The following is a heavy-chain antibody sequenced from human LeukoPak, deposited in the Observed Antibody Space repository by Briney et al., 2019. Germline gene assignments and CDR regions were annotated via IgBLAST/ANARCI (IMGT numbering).Heavy chain of an antibody. D-gene: IGHD3-22*01. CDR2: IYYRGST. CDR1: GGSISSGGYY. J-gene: IGHJ4*02. CDR3: ARLGVYSRGHYYSDY. Sequence: SETLSLTCTVSGGSISSGGYYWSWIRQPPGKGLEWIGYIYYRGSTNYNPSLKSRVTISVDTSKNQFSLKLSSVTAADTAVYYCARLGVYSRGHYYSDYGGQETLVPVSS. V-gene: IGHV4-61*08.